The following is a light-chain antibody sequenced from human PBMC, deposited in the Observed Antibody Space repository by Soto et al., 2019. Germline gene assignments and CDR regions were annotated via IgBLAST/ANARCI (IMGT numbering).Light chain of an antibody. CDR1: QTIMTY. Sequence: DIQMTQSPSSLSASVGDEVTITCRASQTIMTYLNWYQLKPGKPPRLLIYAASSLQSGVPSRFSGSGSWTDFTLTISSLQPEDFATYSCQQSYNSPQTFGRGTKVEIK. CDR2: AAS. J-gene: IGKJ1*01. V-gene: IGKV1-39*01. CDR3: QQSYNSPQT.